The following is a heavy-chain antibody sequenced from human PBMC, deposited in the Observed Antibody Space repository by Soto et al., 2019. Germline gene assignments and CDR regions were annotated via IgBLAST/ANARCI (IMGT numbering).Heavy chain of an antibody. CDR3: ARGRVLWFGSPLDY. CDR1: GGSFSGYY. CDR2: INHSGST. Sequence: QVQLQQWGAGLLKSSETLSLTCAVYGGSFSGYYWSWIRQPPGKGLEWIGEINHSGSTNYNPSLKSRVTISVDTSKNQFSLKLSSVTAADTAVYYCARGRVLWFGSPLDYWGQGTLVTVSS. J-gene: IGHJ4*02. V-gene: IGHV4-34*01. D-gene: IGHD3-10*01.